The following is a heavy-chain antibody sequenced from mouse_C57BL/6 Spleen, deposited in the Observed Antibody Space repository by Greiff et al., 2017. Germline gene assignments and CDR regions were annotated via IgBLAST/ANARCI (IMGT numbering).Heavy chain of an antibody. CDR2: IDPANGKT. Sequence: EVQLQQSVAELVRPGASVKLSCTASGFNIQNTYMHWVKQRPEQGLEWIGRIDPANGKTKYAPKFQGKATITADTSSNTAYLQLSSLTSEDTAIYYCARSRGSRYGFAYWGQGTLVTVSA. CDR1: GFNIQNTY. CDR3: ARSRGSRYGFAY. J-gene: IGHJ3*01. V-gene: IGHV14-3*01. D-gene: IGHD1-1*01.